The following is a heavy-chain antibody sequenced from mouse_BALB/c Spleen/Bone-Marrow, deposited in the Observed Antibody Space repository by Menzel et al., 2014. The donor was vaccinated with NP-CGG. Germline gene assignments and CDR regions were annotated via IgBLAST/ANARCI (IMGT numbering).Heavy chain of an antibody. CDR2: IRNQANGYTT. Sequence: EVKLMESGGGLVQPGGSLRLSCATSGFTFTDYYMSWVRQPPGKALEWLGFIRNQANGYTTEYSESVKGRFTISRDNSQSILYLQMNTLRAEDSATYYCARASNSLLRLAWFAYWGQGTLVTVSA. CDR3: ARASNSLLRLAWFAY. J-gene: IGHJ3*01. D-gene: IGHD1-2*01. CDR1: GFTFTDYY. V-gene: IGHV7-3*02.